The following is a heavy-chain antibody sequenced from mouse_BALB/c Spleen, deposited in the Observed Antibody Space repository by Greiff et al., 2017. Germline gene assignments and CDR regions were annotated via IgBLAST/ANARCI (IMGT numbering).Heavy chain of an antibody. CDR2: IWAGGST. Sequence: VHLVESGPGLVAPSQSLSITCTVSGFSLTSYGVHWVRQPPGKGLEWLGVIWAGGSTNYNSALMSRLSISKDNSKSQVFLKMNSLQTDDTAMYYCAREGGMITDGAYWGQGTLVTVSA. J-gene: IGHJ3*01. CDR3: AREGGMITDGAY. D-gene: IGHD2-4*01. CDR1: GFSLTSYG. V-gene: IGHV2-9*02.